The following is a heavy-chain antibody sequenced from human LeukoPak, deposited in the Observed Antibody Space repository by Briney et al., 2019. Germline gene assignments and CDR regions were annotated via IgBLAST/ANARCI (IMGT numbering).Heavy chain of an antibody. CDR3: ARDQSVRAVAGGLDP. V-gene: IGHV3-33*01. D-gene: IGHD6-19*01. CDR2: IWYDGSNK. J-gene: IGHJ5*02. CDR1: GFTFSSYG. Sequence: TGGSLRLSCAASGFTFSSYGMHWVRQAPGKGLEWVAVIWYDGSNKYYADSVKGRFTISRENSENTLYLQMNSLRAEDTAVYYCARDQSVRAVAGGLDPWGQGTLVTVSS.